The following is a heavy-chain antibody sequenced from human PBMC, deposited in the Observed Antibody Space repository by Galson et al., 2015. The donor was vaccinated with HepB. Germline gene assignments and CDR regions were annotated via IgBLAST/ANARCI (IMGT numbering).Heavy chain of an antibody. D-gene: IGHD3-10*01. J-gene: IGHJ4*02. V-gene: IGHV3-30*18. Sequence: SLRLSCAASGFTFSSYGMHWVRQAPGKGLEWVAVISYDGSNKYYADSVKGRFTISRDNSKNTLYLQMNSLRAEDTAVYYCAKDGGWLHMWGVYFDYWGQGTLVTVSS. CDR2: ISYDGSNK. CDR3: AKDGGWLHMWGVYFDY. CDR1: GFTFSSYG.